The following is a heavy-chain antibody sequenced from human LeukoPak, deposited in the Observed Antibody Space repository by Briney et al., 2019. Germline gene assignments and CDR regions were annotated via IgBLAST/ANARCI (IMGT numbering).Heavy chain of an antibody. D-gene: IGHD1-1*01. CDR3: ARSTMTSSYYYMDV. Sequence: PGGSLRLSCAASGFTFSSYSMNWVRQAPGKGLEWVSSISSSSSYIYYADSVKGQFTISRDDAKNSLFLQMNSLRAEDTAVYYCARSTMTSSYYYMDVWGKGTTVTVSS. CDR2: ISSSSSYI. CDR1: GFTFSSYS. V-gene: IGHV3-21*01. J-gene: IGHJ6*03.